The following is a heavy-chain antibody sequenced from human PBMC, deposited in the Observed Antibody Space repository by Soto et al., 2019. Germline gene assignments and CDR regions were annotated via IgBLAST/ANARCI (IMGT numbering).Heavy chain of an antibody. D-gene: IGHD2-15*01. V-gene: IGHV4-39*01. CDR2: IYYSGST. Sequence: SETLSLTCTVSGGSISSSSYYWGWIHQPPGKGLEWIGSIYYSGSTYYNPSLKSRVTISVDTSKNQFSLKLSSVTAADTAVYYCARHSIVVVVAARLDWFDPWGQGTLVTVSS. CDR1: GGSISSSSYY. CDR3: ARHSIVVVVAARLDWFDP. J-gene: IGHJ5*02.